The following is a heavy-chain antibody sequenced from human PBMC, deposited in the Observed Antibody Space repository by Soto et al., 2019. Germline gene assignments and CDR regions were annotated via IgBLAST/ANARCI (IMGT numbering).Heavy chain of an antibody. Sequence: GGSLRLSCAASGFTFSSYGMHWVRQAPGKGLEWVAVISYDGSNKYYADSVKGRFTISRDNSKNTLYLQMNSLRAEDTAVYYCAKDGSLTPYDSSGYYPSTRYGMDVWGQGTTVTVSS. CDR1: GFTFSSYG. CDR3: AKDGSLTPYDSSGYYPSTRYGMDV. J-gene: IGHJ6*02. D-gene: IGHD3-22*01. CDR2: ISYDGSNK. V-gene: IGHV3-30*18.